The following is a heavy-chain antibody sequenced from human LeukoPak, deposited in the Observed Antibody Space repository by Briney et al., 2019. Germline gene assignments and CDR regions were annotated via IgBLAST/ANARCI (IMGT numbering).Heavy chain of an antibody. J-gene: IGHJ4*02. CDR1: GGSISSYY. CDR2: IYYSGST. D-gene: IGHD3-10*01. Sequence: PSETLSLTCTVSGGSISSYYWSWIRQPPGKGLEWIGYIYYSGSTNYNPSLTSRVTISVDTSRNQFSLKLSSVTAADTAVYYCARHYYGSGSYYNFDYWDQGTLVTVSS. CDR3: ARHYYGSGSYYNFDY. V-gene: IGHV4-59*08.